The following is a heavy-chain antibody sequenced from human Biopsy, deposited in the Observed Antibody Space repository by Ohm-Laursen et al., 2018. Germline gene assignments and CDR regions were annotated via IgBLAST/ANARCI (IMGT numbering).Heavy chain of an antibody. J-gene: IGHJ4*02. CDR1: GATFSDYY. V-gene: IGHV4-34*08. Sequence: SQTLSLTCTVYGATFSDYYWSWIRQPPGKGLEWIGQINQSGETKYNPSLQSRVTISAEESKNQFSLKLRSLTAADTAIYYCGNEVYGRDYWGQGARVTVSS. CDR2: INQSGET. CDR3: GNEVYGRDY. D-gene: IGHD4-17*01.